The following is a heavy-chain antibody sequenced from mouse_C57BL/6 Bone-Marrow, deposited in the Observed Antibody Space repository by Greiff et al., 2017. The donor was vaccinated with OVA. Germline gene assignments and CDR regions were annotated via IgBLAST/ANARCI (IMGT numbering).Heavy chain of an antibody. V-gene: IGHV5-17*01. CDR1: GFTFSDYG. CDR3: ANLWFAY. Sequence: EVMLVESGGGLVKPGGSLKLSCAASGFTFSDYGMHWVRQAPEKGLEWVAYISSGSSTIYYADTVKGRFTISRDTAKNTLFLQMTSLRSEDTAMYYCANLWFAYWGQGTLVTVSA. CDR2: ISSGSSTI. J-gene: IGHJ3*01.